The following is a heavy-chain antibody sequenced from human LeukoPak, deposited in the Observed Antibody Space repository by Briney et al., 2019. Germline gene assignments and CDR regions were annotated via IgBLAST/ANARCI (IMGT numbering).Heavy chain of an antibody. CDR2: INPNSGGT. CDR3: ARAPDWLLYYFDY. D-gene: IGHD3-9*01. V-gene: IGHV1-2*02. Sequence: ASVKVSCKASGYTFTGYYMHWVRQAPGQGLEWMGWINPNSGGTNYAQKFQGRVTMTRDTSISTAYMELSRLRSDDTAVYYCARAPDWLLYYFDYWGQGTLVTVSS. J-gene: IGHJ4*02. CDR1: GYTFTGYY.